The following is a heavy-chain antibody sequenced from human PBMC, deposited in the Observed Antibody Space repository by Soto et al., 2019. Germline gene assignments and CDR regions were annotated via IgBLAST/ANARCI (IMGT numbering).Heavy chain of an antibody. Sequence: GESLKISCKGSGYSFTSYWIGWVRQMPGKGLEWMGIIYPGDSDTRYSPSFQGQVTISADKSISTAYLQWSSLKASDTAMYYCARHPVSNLYCSSTSCHTGAHYYYGMDVWGQGTTVTVSS. CDR2: IYPGDSDT. D-gene: IGHD2-2*02. CDR1: GYSFTSYW. V-gene: IGHV5-51*01. CDR3: ARHPVSNLYCSSTSCHTGAHYYYGMDV. J-gene: IGHJ6*02.